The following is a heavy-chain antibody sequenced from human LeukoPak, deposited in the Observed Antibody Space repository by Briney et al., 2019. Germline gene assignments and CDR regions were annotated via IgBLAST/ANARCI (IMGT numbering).Heavy chain of an antibody. CDR1: GFTFSSYA. Sequence: GGSLRLSCAASGFTFSSYAMSWVRQAPGKGLEWVSAISGSGGSTYYADSVKGRFTISRDNSKNTLYLQMNSLRAEDTAVYYCAKDWSGYSGYDYSGFDYWGQGTLVTFSS. D-gene: IGHD5-12*01. CDR3: AKDWSGYSGYDYSGFDY. CDR2: ISGSGGST. V-gene: IGHV3-23*01. J-gene: IGHJ4*02.